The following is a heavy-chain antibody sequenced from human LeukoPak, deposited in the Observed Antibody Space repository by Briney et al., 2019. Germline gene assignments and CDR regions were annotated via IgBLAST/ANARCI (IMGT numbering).Heavy chain of an antibody. CDR3: ARAGSDYCGGDCPKFDY. CDR1: VYTFTIYY. D-gene: IGHD2-21*02. J-gene: IGHJ4*02. Sequence: ASLKDSCKASVYTFTIYYIHCVRQGPEQRVEWMGLINPSGGSTSYAQKFQGGVTMTTDTSTSTVYMEMSSLRSEDTAVYLCARAGSDYCGGDCPKFDYWGQGPLVSV. CDR2: INPSGGST. V-gene: IGHV1-46*01.